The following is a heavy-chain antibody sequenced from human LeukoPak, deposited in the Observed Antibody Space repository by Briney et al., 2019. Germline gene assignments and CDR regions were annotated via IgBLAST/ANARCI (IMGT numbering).Heavy chain of an antibody. V-gene: IGHV4-59*01. Sequence: SETLSLTCTVSDGSISSYYWSWIRQPPGKGLEWIGYISYSGSTNNNPSLESRVTISVDTSRNQFSLKLNSVTAADTAVYYCARVMKYNYGYVDYWGQGTLVTVSS. CDR3: ARVMKYNYGYVDY. D-gene: IGHD5-18*01. CDR1: DGSISSYY. CDR2: ISYSGST. J-gene: IGHJ4*02.